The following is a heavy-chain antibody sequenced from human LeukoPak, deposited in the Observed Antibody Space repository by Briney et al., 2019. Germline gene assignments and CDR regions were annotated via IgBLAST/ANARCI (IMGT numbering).Heavy chain of an antibody. CDR3: VRDMGYCDKV. Sequence: GGSLRLSCAASGFTFSSYEMNWVRQAPGKGLVWVSRINSDGSSTNYADSVKGRFTISRDNAKNTLYLQMNSLRAEDTAVYYCVRDMGYCDKVWGQGTLVTVSS. J-gene: IGHJ4*02. D-gene: IGHD3-22*01. V-gene: IGHV3-74*01. CDR2: INSDGSST. CDR1: GFTFSSYE.